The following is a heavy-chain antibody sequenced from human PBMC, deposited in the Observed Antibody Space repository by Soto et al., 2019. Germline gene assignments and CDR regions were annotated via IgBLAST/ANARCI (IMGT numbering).Heavy chain of an antibody. V-gene: IGHV4-30-4*01. CDR1: GGSISSGDYY. J-gene: IGHJ6*02. Sequence: PSVTLSLTCTVSGGSISSGDYYWSWIRQPPGKGLEWIGYIYYSGSTYYNPSLKSRATISVDTSKNQFSLKLSSVTAADTAVYYCARGPLIAAAGHYYYYGMDVWGQGTTVTVSS. CDR2: IYYSGST. D-gene: IGHD6-13*01. CDR3: ARGPLIAAAGHYYYYGMDV.